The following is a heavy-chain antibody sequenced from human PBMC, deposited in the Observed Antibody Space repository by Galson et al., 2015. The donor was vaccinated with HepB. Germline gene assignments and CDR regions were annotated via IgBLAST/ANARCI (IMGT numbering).Heavy chain of an antibody. CDR2: IYPGDSDT. CDR3: ARFAYYDFWGGYFDY. D-gene: IGHD3-3*01. J-gene: IGHJ4*02. V-gene: IGHV5-51*03. Sequence: QSGAEVKKPGESLKISCKGSGYSFTSYWIGWVRQMPGKGLEWMGIIYPGDSDTRYSPSFQGQVTISADKSISTAYLQWSSLKASDTAMYYCARFAYYDFWGGYFDYWGQGTLVTVSS. CDR1: GYSFTSYW.